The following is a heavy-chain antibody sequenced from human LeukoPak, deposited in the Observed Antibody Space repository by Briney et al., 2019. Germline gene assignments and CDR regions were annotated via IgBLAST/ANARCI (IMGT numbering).Heavy chain of an antibody. Sequence: SETLSLTCAVYGGSFSGYYWSWIRQPPGKGLEWIGEISDSGGTNYNPSLKSRVTISVDTSKNQFSLKLSSVTAADTAVYYCAREMAGYCSSTSCQTYYYYGMDVWGQGTTVTVSS. CDR3: AREMAGYCSSTSCQTYYYYGMDV. J-gene: IGHJ6*02. V-gene: IGHV4-34*01. CDR2: ISDSGGT. CDR1: GGSFSGYY. D-gene: IGHD2-2*03.